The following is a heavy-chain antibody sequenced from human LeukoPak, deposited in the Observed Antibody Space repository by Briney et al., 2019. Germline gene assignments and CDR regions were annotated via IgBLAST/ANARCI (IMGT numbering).Heavy chain of an antibody. J-gene: IGHJ4*02. CDR2: ISSSGMTK. V-gene: IGHV3-48*04. D-gene: IGHD3-16*02. CDR3: ARDGRSRGLSHVNFDY. Sequence: GGSLRLSCVASGFTFRSYSMNWVRQAPGKGLEWVSYISSSGMTKYYAVSVKGRFTMSRDNAKNSLYLQLNSLRAEDTAVYYCARDGRSRGLSHVNFDYWGQGILVTVSS. CDR1: GFTFRSYS.